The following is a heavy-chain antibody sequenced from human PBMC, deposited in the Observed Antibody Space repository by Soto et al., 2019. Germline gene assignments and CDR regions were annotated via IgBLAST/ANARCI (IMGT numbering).Heavy chain of an antibody. V-gene: IGHV1-46*03. Sequence: QVQLVQSGAEVKKPGASVKVSCKASRYTFTSYYVHWVRQAPGQGLEWMGIINPSGGSTSYAQKFQGRVTMTRDTSTSTVYMELSSLRSEDTAMYYCVRARCGGGGCYQGDYWGQGTLVTVSS. D-gene: IGHD2-15*01. J-gene: IGHJ4*02. CDR1: RYTFTSYY. CDR3: VRARCGGGGCYQGDY. CDR2: INPSGGST.